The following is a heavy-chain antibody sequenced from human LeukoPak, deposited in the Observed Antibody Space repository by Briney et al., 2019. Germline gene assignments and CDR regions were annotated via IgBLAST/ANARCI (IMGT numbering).Heavy chain of an antibody. Sequence: GRSLRLSCAASGFTFDDCAMLWVRQAPAKGLVWVSGISWNRGSIGYADSVKDRFTISRDNAKNSLYLQMNSLRPEDMALYYCAKSGCSSTSCYLNYWGQGILVTVSS. CDR2: ISWNRGSI. CDR3: AKSGCSSTSCYLNY. V-gene: IGHV3-9*03. J-gene: IGHJ4*02. CDR1: GFTFDDCA. D-gene: IGHD2-2*01.